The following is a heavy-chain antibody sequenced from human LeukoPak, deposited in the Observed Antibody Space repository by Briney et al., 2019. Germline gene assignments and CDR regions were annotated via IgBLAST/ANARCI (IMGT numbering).Heavy chain of an antibody. D-gene: IGHD3-22*01. CDR3: ARSPLAFYDSSGYPRVWFDP. J-gene: IGHJ5*02. CDR2: IYHIGYISQSGNI. CDR1: GGSISSYS. V-gene: IGHV4-59*12. Sequence: SETLSLTRTVSGGSISSYSWSWIRQPPGKGLEWIGYIYHIGYISQSGNIYQNPSLKSRVTISLDTSRNQFSLKLSSVTAADTAVYYCARSPLAFYDSSGYPRVWFDPWGQGTLVTVSS.